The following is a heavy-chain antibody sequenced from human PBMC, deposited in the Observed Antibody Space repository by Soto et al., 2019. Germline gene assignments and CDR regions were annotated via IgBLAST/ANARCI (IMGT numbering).Heavy chain of an antibody. V-gene: IGHV1-18*01. CDR1: GYTFTSYG. D-gene: IGHD3-3*01. CDR3: ATDFWSGYSLDI. Sequence: ASVKVSCKASGYTFTSYGISWVRQAPGQGLEWMGWISAYNGNTNYAQKLQGRVTMTTDKSTSTAYMELSSLRSEDTAVYYCATDFWSGYSLDIWGQGTMVTVSS. J-gene: IGHJ3*02. CDR2: ISAYNGNT.